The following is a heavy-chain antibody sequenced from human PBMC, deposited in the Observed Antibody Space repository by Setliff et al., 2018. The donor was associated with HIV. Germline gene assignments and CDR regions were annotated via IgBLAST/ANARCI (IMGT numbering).Heavy chain of an antibody. CDR2: VYYTGAS. CDR1: GGFISNTY. CDR3: ARGQPQGGGTYWSAFDI. D-gene: IGHD1-26*01. J-gene: IGHJ3*02. Sequence: SETLSLTCTVSGGFISNTYWSWIRQPPGKGLEWLGFVYYTGASDYNPSFKSRLTISLDTSRTHFSLKLTSVTAADTAVYYCARGQPQGGGTYWSAFDIWGQGTMVTVSS. V-gene: IGHV4-59*01.